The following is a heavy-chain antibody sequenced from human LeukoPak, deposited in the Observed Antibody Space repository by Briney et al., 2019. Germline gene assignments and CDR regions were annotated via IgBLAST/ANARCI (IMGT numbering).Heavy chain of an antibody. CDR2: INAGNGNT. D-gene: IGHD6-13*01. J-gene: IGHJ5*02. Sequence: ASVKVSCKASGYTFTGYYMHWVRQAPGQGLEWMGWINAGNGNTKYSQKFQGRVTITRDTSASTAYMELSSLRSEDTAVYYCARVYQQLSNWFDPWGQGTLVTVSS. V-gene: IGHV1-3*01. CDR1: GYTFTGYY. CDR3: ARVYQQLSNWFDP.